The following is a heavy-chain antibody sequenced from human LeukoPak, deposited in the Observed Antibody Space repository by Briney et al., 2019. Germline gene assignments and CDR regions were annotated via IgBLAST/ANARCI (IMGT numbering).Heavy chain of an antibody. V-gene: IGHV4-34*01. J-gene: IGHJ4*02. D-gene: IGHD6-19*01. CDR3: ACHSGWSGPSE. Sequence: SETLSLTCAVYGGSFSGYSWSWIRQPPGKGLEWIGEINHSGSTSYNPSLKSRVTISVDTSKNQFSMRLSSVTAADTAVYYCACHSGWSGPSEWGQGTLVIVSS. CDR1: GGSFSGYS. CDR2: INHSGST.